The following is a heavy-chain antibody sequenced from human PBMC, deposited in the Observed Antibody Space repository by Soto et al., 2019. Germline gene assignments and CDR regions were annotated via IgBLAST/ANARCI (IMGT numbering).Heavy chain of an antibody. V-gene: IGHV3-21*01. CDR3: ARDMTYYYDSSGYYHTNLFDD. J-gene: IGHJ4*02. Sequence: GSLRLSCAAPGFTFSSYSMNWVRQAPGKGLEWVSSISSSSSYIYYADSVKGRFTISRDNAKNSLYLQMNSLRAEDTAVYYCARDMTYYYDSSGYYHTNLFDDWGQGTLVTVSS. CDR2: ISSSSSYI. CDR1: GFTFSSYS. D-gene: IGHD3-22*01.